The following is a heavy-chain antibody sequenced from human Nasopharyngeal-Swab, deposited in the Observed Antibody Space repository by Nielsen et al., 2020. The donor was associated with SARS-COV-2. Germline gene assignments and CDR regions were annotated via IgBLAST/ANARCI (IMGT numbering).Heavy chain of an antibody. Sequence: GESLKISCAASGFTFSSYWMSWVRQAPGKGLEWVANIKQDGSEKYYVDSVKGRFTISRDNAKNSLYLQMNSLRAEDTAVYYCVRDAEMATIINGPAEFDYWGQGSLVTVSS. CDR3: VRDAEMATIINGPAEFDY. CDR1: GFTFSSYW. V-gene: IGHV3-7*01. D-gene: IGHD5-24*01. J-gene: IGHJ4*02. CDR2: IKQDGSEK.